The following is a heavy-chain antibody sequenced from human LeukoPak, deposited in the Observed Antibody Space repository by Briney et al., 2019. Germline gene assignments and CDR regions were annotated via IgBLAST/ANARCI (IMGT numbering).Heavy chain of an antibody. V-gene: IGHV3-33*01. J-gene: IGHJ4*02. CDR3: ARGTYYYDSSGYPTDY. CDR1: GFTFSSYG. D-gene: IGHD3-22*01. Sequence: PGGSLRLSCAASGFTFSSYGMHWVRQAPGKGLEWVAVIWYDGSNKYYADSVKGRFTTSRDNSKNTLYLQMNSLRAEDTAVYYCARGTYYYDSSGYPTDYWGQGTLVTVSS. CDR2: IWYDGSNK.